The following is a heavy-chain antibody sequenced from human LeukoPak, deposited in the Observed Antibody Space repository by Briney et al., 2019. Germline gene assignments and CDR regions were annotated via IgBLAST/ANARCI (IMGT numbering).Heavy chain of an antibody. CDR2: INSDGSST. D-gene: IGHD3-9*01. CDR1: VFTFSSYW. V-gene: IGHV3-74*01. CDR3: ARAYYDILTGYPEVDY. J-gene: IGHJ4*02. Sequence: GGSLRLSCGASVFTFSSYWMHWVRQAPGKGLVWVSRINSDGSSTNYADSVKGRFTISRDNAKNTLYLQMNSLRAEDTAVYYCARAYYDILTGYPEVDYWGQGTLVTVSS.